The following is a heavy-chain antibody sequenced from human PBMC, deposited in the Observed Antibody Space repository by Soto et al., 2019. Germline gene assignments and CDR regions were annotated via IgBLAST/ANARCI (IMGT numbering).Heavy chain of an antibody. J-gene: IGHJ3*02. CDR2: INHSGST. V-gene: IGHV4-34*01. Sequence: TSETLSLTCAVYGGSFSGYYWRWIRQPPGKGLEWIGEINHSGSTNYNPSLKSRVTISVDTSKNQFSLKLSSVTAADTAVYYCARLPYVNIVATINRDGYDIWGQGTMVTVSS. D-gene: IGHD5-12*01. CDR3: ARLPYVNIVATINRDGYDI. CDR1: GGSFSGYY.